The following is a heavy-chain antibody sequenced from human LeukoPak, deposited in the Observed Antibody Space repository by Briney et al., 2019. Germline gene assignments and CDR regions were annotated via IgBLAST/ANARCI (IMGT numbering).Heavy chain of an antibody. D-gene: IGHD3-22*01. V-gene: IGHV1-46*01. Sequence: GASVKVSCKASGYTFTSNYMHWVRQVPGQGLEWMGIINPSDGSANSAQKFQGRVTMTRDTSTSTVYMELSSLRSEDTAVYYCARDRGKVVIATYWYFDLWGRGTLVTVSS. CDR3: ARDRGKVVIATYWYFDL. CDR1: GYTFTSNY. J-gene: IGHJ2*01. CDR2: INPSDGSA.